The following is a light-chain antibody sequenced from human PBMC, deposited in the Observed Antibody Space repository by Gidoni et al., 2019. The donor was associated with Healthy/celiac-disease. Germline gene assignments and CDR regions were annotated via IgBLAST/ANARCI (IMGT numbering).Light chain of an antibody. CDR3: QQYGSSGT. Sequence: EIVLQQSPGTLSLSPGERATRSCRASQSVSSSYLAWYQQKPGQAPRLLIYGASSRATGIPDRFSGSGSVTDFTLTISRLEPEDFAVYYCQQYGSSGTFGQGTKVEIK. J-gene: IGKJ1*01. CDR1: QSVSSSY. V-gene: IGKV3-20*01. CDR2: GAS.